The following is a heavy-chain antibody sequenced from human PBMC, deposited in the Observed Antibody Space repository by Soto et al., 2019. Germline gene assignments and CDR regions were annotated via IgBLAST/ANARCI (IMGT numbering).Heavy chain of an antibody. V-gene: IGHV3-30*18. CDR3: AKYDSSGYYYSDFDY. CDR2: ISDDENNK. J-gene: IGHJ4*02. Sequence: GGSLRLSCAASGLTFSNYDMHWVRHAPGKGLERVALISDDENNKYYADSVKGRFTISRDNSKSTLYLQMNSLRAEDTAVYYCAKYDSSGYYYSDFDYWGQGTQVTVSS. D-gene: IGHD3-22*01. CDR1: GLTFSNYD.